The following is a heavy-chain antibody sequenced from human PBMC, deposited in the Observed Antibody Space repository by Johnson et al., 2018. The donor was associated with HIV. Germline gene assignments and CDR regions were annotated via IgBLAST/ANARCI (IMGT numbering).Heavy chain of an antibody. CDR1: GFTFDDYG. J-gene: IGHJ3*02. V-gene: IGHV3-20*04. D-gene: IGHD3-3*01. Sequence: VQLVESGGGVVRPGGSLRLSCAASGFTFDDYGMNWVRQAPGKGLEWVSGINWNGGSTGYADSVKGRFTISRDNDKNSLYLQMNSLKTEDTAVYYCTTDQGHASITIFGVVISDAFDIWGQGTMVTVSS. CDR3: TTDQGHASITIFGVVISDAFDI. CDR2: INWNGGST.